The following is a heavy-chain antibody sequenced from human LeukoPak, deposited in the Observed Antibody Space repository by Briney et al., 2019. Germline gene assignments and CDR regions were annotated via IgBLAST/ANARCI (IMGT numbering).Heavy chain of an antibody. CDR3: ARVPWFGELTPDY. D-gene: IGHD3-10*01. V-gene: IGHV3-48*01. J-gene: IGHJ4*02. CDR1: GFTFGDYA. CDR2: ISGSSSTI. Sequence: PGGSLRLSCTASGFTFGDYAMSWFRQAPGKGLEWVSYISGSSSTIYYVDSVKGRFTISRDNAKNSLYLQMNSLRAEDTAVYYCARVPWFGELTPDYWGQGTLVTVSS.